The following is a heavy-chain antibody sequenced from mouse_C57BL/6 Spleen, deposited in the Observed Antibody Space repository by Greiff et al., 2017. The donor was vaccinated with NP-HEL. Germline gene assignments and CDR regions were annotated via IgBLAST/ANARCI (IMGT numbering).Heavy chain of an antibody. CDR2: IRHKANGYTT. D-gene: IGHD1-1*01. V-gene: IGHV7-3*01. Sequence: EVQGVESGGGLVQPGGSLSLSCAASGFTFTDYYMSWVRQPPGQALEWLGFIRHKANGYTTEYSAYVKGRFTISRDNSQSILYLQMNALRAEDSATYYCARGVGSSFYYFDYWGQGTTLTVSS. CDR3: ARGVGSSFYYFDY. J-gene: IGHJ2*01. CDR1: GFTFTDYY.